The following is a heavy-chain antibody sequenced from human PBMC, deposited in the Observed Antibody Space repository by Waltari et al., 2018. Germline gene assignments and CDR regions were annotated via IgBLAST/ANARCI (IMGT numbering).Heavy chain of an antibody. V-gene: IGHV6-1*01. D-gene: IGHD6-13*01. CDR3: AREGIAAAGNYYYDGMDV. J-gene: IGHJ6*02. CDR1: GDSVSSNSAA. CDR2: TYYRSKWYN. Sequence: QVQLQQSGPGLVKPSQTLSLTCAISGDSVSSNSAAWTWIRQSPSSGLGWLGRTYYRSKWYNDDAVYVKIRITINPDTSKNQFSLQLNSVTPEDTDVYYCAREGIAAAGNYYYDGMDVWGQGTTVTVSS.